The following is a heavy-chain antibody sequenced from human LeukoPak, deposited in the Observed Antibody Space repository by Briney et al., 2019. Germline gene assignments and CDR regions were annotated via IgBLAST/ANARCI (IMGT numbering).Heavy chain of an antibody. CDR3: AREVACSSTSCYIP. CDR2: ISSSSSYI. Sequence: GGSLRLSCAASGFTFSSYSMNWVRQAPGKGLEWVSSISSSSSYIYYADSVKGRFTISRDNAKNSLYLQMNSLRAEDTAVYYCAREVACSSTSCYIPWGQGTRVTVSS. CDR1: GFTFSSYS. V-gene: IGHV3-21*01. J-gene: IGHJ5*02. D-gene: IGHD2-2*02.